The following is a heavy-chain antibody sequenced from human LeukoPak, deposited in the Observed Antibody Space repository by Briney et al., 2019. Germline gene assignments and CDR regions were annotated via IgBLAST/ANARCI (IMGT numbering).Heavy chain of an antibody. D-gene: IGHD6-19*01. Sequence: GGSLRLSCAASGFTFSAYNMYWVRQAPGKGLEWVSSISGRSDYIFYTDAVKGRFTISRDNAKNSLYLQMNSLRVEDTAVYYCARFGSGWYWEYWGQGALVTVSS. V-gene: IGHV3-21*01. CDR2: ISGRSDYI. CDR3: ARFGSGWYWEY. J-gene: IGHJ4*02. CDR1: GFTFSAYN.